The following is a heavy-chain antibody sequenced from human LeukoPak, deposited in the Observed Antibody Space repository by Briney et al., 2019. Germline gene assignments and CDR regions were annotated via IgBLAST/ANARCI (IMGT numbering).Heavy chain of an antibody. D-gene: IGHD3-10*01. CDR2: IGWNSART. J-gene: IGHJ6*02. CDR1: ESTFDHA. V-gene: IGHV3-9*01. Sequence: GGSLRLSCTASESTFDHAMHWVRPTPGKGLEWVSGIGWNSARTGYADSVRGRFTISRDNAKNSLYLQMNSLRAEDTALYYCGKDISAGGMDVWGQGTTVTVSS. CDR3: GKDISAGGMDV.